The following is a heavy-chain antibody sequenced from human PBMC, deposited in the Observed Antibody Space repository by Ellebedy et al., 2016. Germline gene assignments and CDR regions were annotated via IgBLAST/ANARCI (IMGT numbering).Heavy chain of an antibody. V-gene: IGHV1-69*13. J-gene: IGHJ4*02. CDR2: IIPIFGSA. D-gene: IGHD2-15*01. CDR3: ARTIGYGGNSCDY. Sequence: SVKVSXXASGGTFSSYTIIWVRQAPGQGLEWMGGIIPIFGSANYAQRFQGRVTISADESTSTAYMELSSLRSEDTAVYYCARTIGYGGNSCDYWGQGTLVTVSS. CDR1: GGTFSSYT.